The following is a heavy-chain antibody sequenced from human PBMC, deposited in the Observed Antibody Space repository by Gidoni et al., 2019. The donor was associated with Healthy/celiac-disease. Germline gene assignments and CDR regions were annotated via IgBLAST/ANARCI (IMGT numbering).Heavy chain of an antibody. CDR3: ARGAPLDDILTGSHDYYYYGMDV. D-gene: IGHD3-9*01. CDR2: IYYSGST. CDR1: GGSISSGGYY. J-gene: IGHJ6*02. V-gene: IGHV4-31*03. Sequence: QVQLQESGPGLVTPSQTLSLTCTVSGGSISSGGYYWSWIRQHPGKGLEWIGYIYYSGSTYYNPSLKSRVTISVDTSKNQFSLKLSSVTAADTAVYYCARGAPLDDILTGSHDYYYYGMDVWGQGTTDTVSS.